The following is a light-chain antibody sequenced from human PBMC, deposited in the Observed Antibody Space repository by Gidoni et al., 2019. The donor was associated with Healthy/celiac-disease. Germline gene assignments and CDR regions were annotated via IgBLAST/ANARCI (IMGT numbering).Light chain of an antibody. J-gene: IGKJ2*01. CDR3: QQYNNWPYT. CDR2: GAS. V-gene: IGKV3-15*01. CDR1: QSVSSN. Sequence: EIVMTQSPVTLSVSPGERATLSCRASQSVSSNLAWYQQKPGQAPRLLIYGASTRATGISARISGGGSGTEFTLTISSLQSEDFAVYFCQQYNNWPYTFGQGTKLEVK.